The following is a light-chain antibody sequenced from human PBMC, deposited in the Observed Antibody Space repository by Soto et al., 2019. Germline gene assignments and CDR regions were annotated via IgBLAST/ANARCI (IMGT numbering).Light chain of an antibody. J-gene: IGKJ1*01. CDR2: DAS. CDR3: LQDYGDSWT. CDR1: QSVSSY. V-gene: IGKV3-11*01. Sequence: EIVLTQSPATLSLSPGERATLSCRASQSVSSYLAWYQQKPGQAPRLLIYDASNRATGIPARFSGSGSGTDFTLTISSLQPEDFASYYCLQDYGDSWTFGQGTKVEIE.